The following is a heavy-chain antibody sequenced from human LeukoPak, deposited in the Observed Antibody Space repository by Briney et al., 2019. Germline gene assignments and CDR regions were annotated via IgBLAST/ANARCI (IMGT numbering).Heavy chain of an antibody. D-gene: IGHD5-18*01. J-gene: IGHJ4*02. CDR3: ARVDNSYGYNGGYYFDY. Sequence: SETLSLTCTVSGGYISSYYWSWIRQPPGKGLEWIGYIYYSGSTNYNPSLKSRVTISVDRSKNQFSLKLTSVTAADTAVYYCARVDNSYGYNGGYYFDYWGQGTLVTVSS. V-gene: IGHV4-59*12. CDR1: GGYISSYY. CDR2: IYYSGST.